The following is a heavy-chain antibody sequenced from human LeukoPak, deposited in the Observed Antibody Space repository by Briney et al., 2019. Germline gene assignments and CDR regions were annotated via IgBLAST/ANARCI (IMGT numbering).Heavy chain of an antibody. CDR3: AKVGSPYCSGGSCYLGY. J-gene: IGHJ4*02. Sequence: GGSLRLSCAASEFTFGTYAMTWVRQAPGKGLEWVSGISGSGGSTYYADSVKGRFTISRDNSKNTLYLQMNTLRAEDTAVYYCAKVGSPYCSGGSCYLGYWGQGTLVTVSS. CDR1: EFTFGTYA. D-gene: IGHD2-15*01. V-gene: IGHV3-23*01. CDR2: ISGSGGST.